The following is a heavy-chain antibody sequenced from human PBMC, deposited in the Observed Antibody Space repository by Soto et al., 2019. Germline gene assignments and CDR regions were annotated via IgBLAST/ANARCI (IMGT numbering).Heavy chain of an antibody. CDR3: AKALWKWAPAGPPGWVDP. CDR1: GFTFSSYG. J-gene: IGHJ5*02. Sequence: GGSLRLSCAASGFTFSSYGMHWVRQAPGKGLEWVAVISYDGSNKYYADSVKGRFTISRDNSKNTLYLQMNSLRAKNTAEEYSAKALWKWAPAGPPGWVDPGGKGTLVPISS. CDR2: ISYDGSNK. V-gene: IGHV3-30*18. D-gene: IGHD1-26*01.